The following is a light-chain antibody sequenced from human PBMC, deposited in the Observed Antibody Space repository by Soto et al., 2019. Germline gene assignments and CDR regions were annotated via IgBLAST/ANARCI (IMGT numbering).Light chain of an antibody. J-gene: IGKJ4*01. CDR3: QQHSRSIT. V-gene: IGKV3-20*01. CDR2: GAS. CDR1: QSVTSN. Sequence: EVVMTQSTATLSVSPGERATLSCRASQSVTSNLAWYQQKPGQSPRLLIYGASIRATAIPDRFSGSGSGTDFTLTISRLEPEDSAVYYCQQHSRSITFGGGTKVDI.